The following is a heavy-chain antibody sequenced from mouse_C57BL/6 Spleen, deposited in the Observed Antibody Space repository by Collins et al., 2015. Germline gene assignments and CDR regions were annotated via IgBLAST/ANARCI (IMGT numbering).Heavy chain of an antibody. Sequence: DVQLVESGGGLVQPGGSRKLSCAASGFTFSSFGMHWVRQAPEKGLGWVAYISSGSSTIYYADTVKGRFTISRDNPKNTLFLQMTSLRSEDTGMYYCARYGNYAMDYWGQGTSVTVSP. V-gene: IGHV5-17*02. CDR2: ISSGSSTI. J-gene: IGHJ4*01. CDR1: GFTFSSFG. CDR3: ARYGNYAMDY. D-gene: IGHD2-1*01.